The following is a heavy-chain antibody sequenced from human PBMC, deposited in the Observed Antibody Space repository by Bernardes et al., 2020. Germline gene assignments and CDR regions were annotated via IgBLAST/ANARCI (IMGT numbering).Heavy chain of an antibody. CDR3: AGGGGWVVDY. CDR2: IKQDGSER. J-gene: IGHJ4*02. Sequence: GGSLRLSCAASGFTFSNYWMTWVRQAPGKGLEWVANIKQDGSERYYVDSVKGRFTISRDNAKNSLYLQLNSLRVEDTAVYYCAGGGGWVVDYWGQGTLVIVSS. V-gene: IGHV3-7*01. CDR1: GFTFSNYW. D-gene: IGHD6-19*01.